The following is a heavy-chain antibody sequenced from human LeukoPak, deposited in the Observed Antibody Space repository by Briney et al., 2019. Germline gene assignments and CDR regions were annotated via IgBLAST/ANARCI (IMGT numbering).Heavy chain of an antibody. D-gene: IGHD3-3*01. CDR3: ARKGYDFWSGYLGSYYYGMDV. CDR1: GGSISSSSYY. CDR2: IYYSGST. Sequence: SETLSLTCTVSGGSISSSSYYWGWVRQPPGKGLEWIGSIYYSGSTYYNPSLKSRVTISVDTSRNQFSLKLSSVTAADTAVYYCARKGYDFWSGYLGSYYYGMDVWGQGTTVTVSS. V-gene: IGHV4-39*01. J-gene: IGHJ6*02.